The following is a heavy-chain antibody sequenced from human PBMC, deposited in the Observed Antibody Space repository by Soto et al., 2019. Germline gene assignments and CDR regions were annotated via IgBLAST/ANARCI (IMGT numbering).Heavy chain of an antibody. CDR1: GDTITGYY. J-gene: IGHJ6*02. V-gene: IGHV1-2*04. Sequence: SVKASCKASGDTITGYYMHWVRQAPEQGRERMGWINPNSGGTNYAQKFQGWVTMTRDTSISTAYMELSRLRSDDTAVYYCARGSYSSSKNLMEYYYSGMDVWGQGTTVTVSS. D-gene: IGHD6-13*01. CDR3: ARGSYSSSKNLMEYYYSGMDV. CDR2: INPNSGGT.